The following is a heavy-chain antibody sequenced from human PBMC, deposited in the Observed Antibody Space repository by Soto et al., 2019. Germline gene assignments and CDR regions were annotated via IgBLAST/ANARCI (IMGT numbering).Heavy chain of an antibody. J-gene: IGHJ4*02. CDR1: GYTFTSYG. CDR3: ARVFLVAGSYFDY. D-gene: IGHD6-19*01. V-gene: IGHV1-18*01. Sequence: APVKACCKASGYTFTSYGMCWVHQAPGQGLEWMGWISAYNGNTNYAQKLQGRVTMTTDTSTSTAYMELRSLRSDDTAVYYCARVFLVAGSYFDYWGQGTLVTVSS. CDR2: ISAYNGNT.